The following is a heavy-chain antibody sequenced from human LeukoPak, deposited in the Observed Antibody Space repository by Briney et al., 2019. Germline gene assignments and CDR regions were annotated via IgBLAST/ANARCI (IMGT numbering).Heavy chain of an antibody. D-gene: IGHD6-13*01. J-gene: IGHJ4*02. CDR2: INPNSGGT. CDR3: ARDSDSSSWYGRRYYFDY. V-gene: IGHV1-2*02. Sequence: ASVKVSCKASGYTFTGYYMHWVRQAPGQGLEWMGWINPNSGGTNYAQKFQGRVTMTRDTSISTAYMDLSRLRSDDTAVYYCARDSDSSSWYGRRYYFDYWGQGTLVTVSS. CDR1: GYTFTGYY.